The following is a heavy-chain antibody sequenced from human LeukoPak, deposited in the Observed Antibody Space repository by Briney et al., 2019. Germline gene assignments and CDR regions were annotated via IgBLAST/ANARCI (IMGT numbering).Heavy chain of an antibody. Sequence: ASVKVSCKASGYTFTGYYMHWVRQAPGQGLEWMGWINPNSGGTNYAQKLQGRVTMTTDTSTSTAYMELRSLRSDDTAVYYCARAKATVLLWFGELFKTMDNWFDPWGQGTLVTVSS. J-gene: IGHJ5*01. CDR1: GYTFTGYY. CDR2: INPNSGGT. V-gene: IGHV1-2*02. D-gene: IGHD3-10*01. CDR3: ARAKATVLLWFGELFKTMDNWFDP.